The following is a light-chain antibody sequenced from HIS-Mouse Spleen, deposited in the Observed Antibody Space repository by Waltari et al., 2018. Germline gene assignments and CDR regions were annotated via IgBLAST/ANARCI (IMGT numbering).Light chain of an antibody. CDR1: QDISIY. Sequence: DIQMTQSPSSLSASVGDRVTITCQASQDISIYLNWYQQKPGKAPKLLIYDSSNLETGVPSRFSGSGSGKDFTFTISSLQPEDNATYYCQQYDNLPLPFGGGTKVEIK. CDR3: QQYDNLPLP. J-gene: IGKJ4*01. V-gene: IGKV1-33*01. CDR2: DSS.